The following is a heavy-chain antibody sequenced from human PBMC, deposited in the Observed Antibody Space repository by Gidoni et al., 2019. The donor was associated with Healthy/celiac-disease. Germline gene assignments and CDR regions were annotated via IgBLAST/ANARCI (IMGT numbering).Heavy chain of an antibody. D-gene: IGHD4-17*01. J-gene: IGHJ6*03. V-gene: IGHV4-34*01. CDR1: GGSFSGYY. CDR2: INHSGST. CDR3: ARLRHYVYYYYMDV. Sequence: QVPLQPWGPGLLKPSATLSLTRAVYGGSFSGYYGSWISQPPGKGLEWIGEINHSGSTNSNPSLKSRVTISVDTSKNQCSLKRSAVTAAYTAVYYCARLRHYVYYYYMDVWGKGTTVTVSS.